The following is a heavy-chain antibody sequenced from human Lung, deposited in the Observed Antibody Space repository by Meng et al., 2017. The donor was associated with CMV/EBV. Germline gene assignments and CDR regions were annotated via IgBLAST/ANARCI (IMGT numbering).Heavy chain of an antibody. CDR1: GFTFDDYA. CDR3: ARVWQQLEYYVDY. J-gene: IGHJ4*02. D-gene: IGHD6-13*01. V-gene: IGHV3-20*04. Sequence: GGSLRLSCAASGFTFDDYAMSWVRQVPGKGLEWVSGINWNGGSTRYVDSVKGRFTISRDNAKNSLYLQMNSLRAEDTAFYYCARVWQQLEYYVDYWGQGALVPVSS. CDR2: INWNGGST.